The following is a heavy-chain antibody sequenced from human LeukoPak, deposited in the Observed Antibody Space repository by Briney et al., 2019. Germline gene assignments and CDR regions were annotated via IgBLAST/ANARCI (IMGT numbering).Heavy chain of an antibody. CDR2: ISGRDGST. J-gene: IGHJ4*02. Sequence: GGSQRLSCAASGFTFSSFAMSWVRQAPGKGLEWVSGISGRDGSTYYADSVKGRFTISRDNSKNTLYLQMNSLRAEDTAVYYCARGLAAAGIRVDYWGQGTLVTVSS. V-gene: IGHV3-23*01. D-gene: IGHD6-13*01. CDR1: GFTFSSFA. CDR3: ARGLAAAGIRVDY.